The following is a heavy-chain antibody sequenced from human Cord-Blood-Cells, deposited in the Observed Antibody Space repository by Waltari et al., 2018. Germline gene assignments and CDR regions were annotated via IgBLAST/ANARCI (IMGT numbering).Heavy chain of an antibody. CDR2: INHSGST. V-gene: IGHV4-34*01. Sequence: QVQLQQWGAGLLKPSETLSPTCAVYGGSFSGYYWSWIRQPPGKGLEWIGEINHSGSTNYNPSLKSRVTISVDTSKNQFSLKLSSVTAADTAVYYCARGRWDIVVVVAALWYFDLWGRGTLVTVSS. J-gene: IGHJ2*01. D-gene: IGHD2-15*01. CDR1: GGSFSGYY. CDR3: ARGRWDIVVVVAALWYFDL.